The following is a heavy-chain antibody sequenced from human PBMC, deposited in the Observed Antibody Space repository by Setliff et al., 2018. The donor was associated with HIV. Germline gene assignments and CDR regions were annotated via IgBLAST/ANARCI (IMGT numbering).Heavy chain of an antibody. V-gene: IGHV3-33*06. CDR2: IWYDGNNK. D-gene: IGHD3-22*01. Sequence: PGGFLRLSCAASGFTFSSYNMNWVRQAPGKGLEWVAVIWYDGNNKYYADSVKGRFTISRDNSKNTLYLQMNSLRAEDTAVYYCAKPLYDSSGYYLNWYFDLWGRGTLVTVSS. J-gene: IGHJ2*01. CDR3: AKPLYDSSGYYLNWYFDL. CDR1: GFTFSSYN.